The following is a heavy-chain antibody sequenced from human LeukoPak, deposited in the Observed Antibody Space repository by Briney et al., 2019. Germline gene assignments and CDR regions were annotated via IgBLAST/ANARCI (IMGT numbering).Heavy chain of an antibody. V-gene: IGHV3-21*01. CDR3: ARLPYDILTDAFDI. CDR1: GFTFSRYS. J-gene: IGHJ3*02. Sequence: GGSLRLSCAASGFTFSRYSMNWVRQAPGKGLEWVSFISTSSSYIHYADSVKGRFTISRDNAKKSLYLEMNSLRAEDTAVYYCARLPYDILTDAFDIWGQGTMVTVSS. CDR2: ISTSSSYI. D-gene: IGHD3-9*01.